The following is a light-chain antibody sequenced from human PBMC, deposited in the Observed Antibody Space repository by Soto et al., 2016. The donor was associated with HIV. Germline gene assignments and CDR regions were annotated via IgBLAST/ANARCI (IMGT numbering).Light chain of an antibody. CDR2: KAS. J-gene: IGKJ1*01. CDR3: QQYNSYPRT. Sequence: DIQMTQSPSSLSASVGDRVTITCRASQSISTYLNWYQQKPGTAPKLLIYKASSLESGVPSRFSGSGSGTEFTLTISSLQPDDFATYYCQQYNSYPRTFGPRDQGEIK. CDR1: QSISTY. V-gene: IGKV1-5*03.